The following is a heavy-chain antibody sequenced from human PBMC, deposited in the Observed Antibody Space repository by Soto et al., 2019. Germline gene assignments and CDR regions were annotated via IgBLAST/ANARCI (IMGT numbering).Heavy chain of an antibody. Sequence: QVQLQPWGAGLLKPSETLSLTCVVYGGSFSGYYWSWIRQSPGKGLEWIGGINHRGSTNYNPSLETRVTISVDTSKNQCSLKLPSVTAADTAMDYCARDGFCTSTTCRVGNWFDPWGQGTLVTVSS. CDR3: ARDGFCTSTTCRVGNWFDP. V-gene: IGHV4-34*01. CDR1: GGSFSGYY. CDR2: INHRGST. J-gene: IGHJ5*02. D-gene: IGHD2-2*01.